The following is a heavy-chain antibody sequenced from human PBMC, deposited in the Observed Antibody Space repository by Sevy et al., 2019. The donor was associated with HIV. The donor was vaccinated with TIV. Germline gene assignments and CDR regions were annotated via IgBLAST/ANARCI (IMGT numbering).Heavy chain of an antibody. CDR2: IFYSGSP. Sequence: SETLSLTCTVSGVSIRSSGDYWGWIRQPPGKGLEWIGSIFYSGSPNYNPSLKSRVTISVDTSKNQFSLKLSSVTAADTAVYYCARQREDIIVIPAAFYGMDVWGQGTTVTVSS. V-gene: IGHV4-39*01. J-gene: IGHJ6*02. CDR3: ARQREDIIVIPAAFYGMDV. CDR1: GVSIRSSGDY. D-gene: IGHD2-2*01.